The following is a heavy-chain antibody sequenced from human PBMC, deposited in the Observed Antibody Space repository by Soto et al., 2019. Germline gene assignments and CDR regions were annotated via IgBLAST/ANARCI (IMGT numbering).Heavy chain of an antibody. J-gene: IGHJ4*02. CDR2: IWYDGSKK. Sequence: QVQLVESGGGVVQPGRSLRLSCAASGFTFSTYGMHWVRQAPGKGLEWVAVIWYDGSKKYYADSVKGRFTVSRDNSKNTLYLQMNSLRADDTAVYYCAKIDTWNGFPTRGNDYWGQGTLVRVSS. CDR1: GFTFSTYG. V-gene: IGHV3-33*03. D-gene: IGHD1-1*01. CDR3: AKIDTWNGFPTRGNDY.